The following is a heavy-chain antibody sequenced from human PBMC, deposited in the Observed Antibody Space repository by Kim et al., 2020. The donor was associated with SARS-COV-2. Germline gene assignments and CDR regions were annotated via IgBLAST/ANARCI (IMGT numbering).Heavy chain of an antibody. CDR2: IYYSGST. D-gene: IGHD2-15*01. Sequence: SETLSLTCTVSGGSISSGGYYWSWIRQHPGKGLEWIGYIYYSGSTYYNPSLKSRVTISVDTSKNQFSLKLSSVTAADTAVYYCARDRSGVAETYYFDYWGQGTLVTVSS. J-gene: IGHJ4*02. V-gene: IGHV4-31*03. CDR3: ARDRSGVAETYYFDY. CDR1: GGSISSGGYY.